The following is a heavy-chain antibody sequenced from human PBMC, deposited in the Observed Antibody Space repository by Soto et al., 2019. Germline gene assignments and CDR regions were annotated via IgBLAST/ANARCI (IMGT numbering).Heavy chain of an antibody. CDR3: ARGQSGYYYYMDV. CDR1: GFTFDDYG. D-gene: IGHD6-25*01. Sequence: PGGSLRLSCAASGFTFDDYGMHWVRQAPGKGLEWVSGISRSSGTIGYADSVKGRFTISRDNAKNSLHLQMNSLRAEDTAVYYCARGQSGYYYYMDVWGKGTTVTVSS. V-gene: IGHV3-9*01. CDR2: ISRSSGTI. J-gene: IGHJ6*03.